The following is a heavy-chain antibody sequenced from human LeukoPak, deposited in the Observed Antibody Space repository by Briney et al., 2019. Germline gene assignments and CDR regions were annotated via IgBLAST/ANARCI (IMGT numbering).Heavy chain of an antibody. CDR2: IKQDGSEK. Sequence: GGSLRLSCAASGFTFSSYWMSWVRQAPGKGLEWVANIKQDGSEKSYVDSVKGRFTISRDNARTSLSLQMNSLRAEDTAVYYCATHCSSISCSLATFDIWGQGTMVTVSS. D-gene: IGHD2-2*01. J-gene: IGHJ3*02. CDR3: ATHCSSISCSLATFDI. CDR1: GFTFSSYW. V-gene: IGHV3-7*01.